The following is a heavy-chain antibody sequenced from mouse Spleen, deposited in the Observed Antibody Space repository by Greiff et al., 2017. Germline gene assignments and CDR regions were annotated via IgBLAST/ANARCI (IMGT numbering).Heavy chain of an antibody. CDR3: AREGGRPAWFAY. Sequence: EVKVEESGGGLVKPGGSLKLSCAASGFTFSSYAMSWVRQTPEKRLEWVATISSGGSYTYYPDSVKGRFTISRDNAKNTLYLQMSSLRSEDTAMYYCAREGGRPAWFAYWGQGTLVTVSA. D-gene: IGHD3-3*01. J-gene: IGHJ3*01. V-gene: IGHV5-9-1*01. CDR1: GFTFSSYA. CDR2: ISSGGSYT.